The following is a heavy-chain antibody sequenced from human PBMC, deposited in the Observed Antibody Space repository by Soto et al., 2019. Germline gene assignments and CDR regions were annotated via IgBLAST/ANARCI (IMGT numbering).Heavy chain of an antibody. V-gene: IGHV4-59*01. CDR2: IYYSGST. J-gene: IGHJ4*02. CDR1: GGSISSYY. Sequence: SETLRLTCTVSGGSISSYYRSWIRQPPGKGLEWIGYIYYSGSTNYNPSLKSRVTISVDTSKNQFSLKLSSVTAADTAVYYCARSPGVVPAAMDYWGQGTLVTVS. D-gene: IGHD2-2*01. CDR3: ARSPGVVPAAMDY.